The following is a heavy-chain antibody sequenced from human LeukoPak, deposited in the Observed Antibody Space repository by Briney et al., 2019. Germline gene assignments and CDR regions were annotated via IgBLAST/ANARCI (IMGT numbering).Heavy chain of an antibody. CDR2: MSQDGSTK. Sequence: GRSLRLSCAASGFTFSTYWMTWVRQAPGKGLEWVASMSQDGSTKSSVDSVKGRFTISRDNGKSSLFLQMNSLRAEDTAVYYCYNLNPDAFDIWGQGTMVTVSS. CDR3: YNLNPDAFDI. V-gene: IGHV3-7*01. CDR1: GFTFSTYW. J-gene: IGHJ3*02. D-gene: IGHD5-24*01.